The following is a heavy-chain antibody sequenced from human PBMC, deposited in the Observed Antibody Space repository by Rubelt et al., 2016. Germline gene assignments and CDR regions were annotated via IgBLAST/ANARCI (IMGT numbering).Heavy chain of an antibody. CDR3: ARDRQGGY. J-gene: IGHJ4*02. V-gene: IGHV1-18*01. CDR2: ISSHNGHT. CDR1: GYTFTNYG. Sequence: QIQLVQSGAEVKKPGASVKVSCKTSGYTFTNYGISWVRQAPGQGLEWMGWISSHNGHTNYAQNLQGRVTVTTDTSTSTAYMELRSLRSDDTAVYYSARDRQGGYWGQGTLVTVSS.